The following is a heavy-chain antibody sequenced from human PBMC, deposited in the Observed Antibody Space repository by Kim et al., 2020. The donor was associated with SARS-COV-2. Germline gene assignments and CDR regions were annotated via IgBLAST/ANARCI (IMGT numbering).Heavy chain of an antibody. D-gene: IGHD3-22*01. CDR1: GGSISSYY. CDR3: ARASSLYSSGYYALVY. J-gene: IGHJ4*01. Sequence: SETLSLTCTVSGGSISSYYCSWIRQPPGKGLEWIGYIYYSGSTNYNPSLKSRVTISIDTSKNQFSLKLSSVTAADTAVYYCARASSLYSSGYYALVYWG. V-gene: IGHV4-59*01. CDR2: IYYSGST.